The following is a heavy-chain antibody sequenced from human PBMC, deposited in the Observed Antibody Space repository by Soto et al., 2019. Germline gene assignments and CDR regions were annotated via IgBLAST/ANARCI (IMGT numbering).Heavy chain of an antibody. Sequence: GGSLRLSCAASGITFSASAMSWVRQAPGKGLEWVSAISSSGGSTYYADSVKGRFTISRDNSKNTLYMQIISLGAEDTAVYYCANTGTSTEYFQHWGQGTLVTVSS. CDR3: ANTGTSTEYFQH. J-gene: IGHJ1*01. CDR2: ISSSGGST. D-gene: IGHD4-17*01. V-gene: IGHV3-23*01. CDR1: GITFSASA.